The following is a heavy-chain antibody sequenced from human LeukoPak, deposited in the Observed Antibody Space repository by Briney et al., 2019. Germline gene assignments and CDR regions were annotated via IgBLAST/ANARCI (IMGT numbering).Heavy chain of an antibody. V-gene: IGHV6-1*01. CDR3: ARVSGMVGATEYYFDY. CDR1: GDSVSSNSAA. CDR2: TYYRSKWYN. D-gene: IGHD1-26*01. J-gene: IGHJ4*02. Sequence: SQTLSLTCAISGDSVSSNSAAWNWIRQSPSRGLEWLRRTYYRSKWYNDYAVSVKSRITINPDTSKNQFSLQLNSVTPEDTAVYYCARVSGMVGATEYYFDYWGQGTLVTVSS.